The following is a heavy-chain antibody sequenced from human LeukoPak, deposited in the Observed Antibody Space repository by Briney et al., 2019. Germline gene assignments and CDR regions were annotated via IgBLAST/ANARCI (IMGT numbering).Heavy chain of an antibody. J-gene: IGHJ6*03. D-gene: IGHD6-13*01. CDR3: ARDQGIAAAGTRYMDV. CDR1: GGSISSYY. V-gene: IGHV4-4*07. CDR2: IYTSGST. Sequence: SETLSLTCTVSGGSISSYYWSWIRQPAGKGLEWIGRIYTSGSTNYNPSLKSRVTMSVDTSKNQFSLTLSSVTAADTAVYYCARDQGIAAAGTRYMDVWGKGTTVTVSS.